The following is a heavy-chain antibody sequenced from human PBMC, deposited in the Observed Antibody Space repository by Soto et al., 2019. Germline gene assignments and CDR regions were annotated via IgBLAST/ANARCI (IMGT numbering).Heavy chain of an antibody. V-gene: IGHV1-69*08. CDR1: GGTFSSYT. Sequence: QVPLVQSGAEVKKPGSSVKVSCKASGGTFSSYTISWVRQAPGQGLEWMGRIIPILGIANYAQKFQGRVTITADKSKSTAYVERSSLRSEDTAGYYCAREGRWVVAGKEGGDYWGQGTLGTVSS. D-gene: IGHD6-19*01. CDR3: AREGRWVVAGKEGGDY. J-gene: IGHJ4*02. CDR2: IIPILGIA.